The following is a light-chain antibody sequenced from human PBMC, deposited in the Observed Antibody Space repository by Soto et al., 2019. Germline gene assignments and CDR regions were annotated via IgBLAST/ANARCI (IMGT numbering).Light chain of an antibody. V-gene: IGKV3-15*01. Sequence: EIVMTQSPATLSVSPGERATLSCRASQSVRSNLAWYQQKPGQAPRLLIYDASTTATGIPGRFSGSGSGTEFTLTINSLRSEDFAVYYCQQYNNWPPVSFGQGTSWRSN. CDR2: DAS. CDR3: QQYNNWPPVS. J-gene: IGKJ2*03. CDR1: QSVRSN.